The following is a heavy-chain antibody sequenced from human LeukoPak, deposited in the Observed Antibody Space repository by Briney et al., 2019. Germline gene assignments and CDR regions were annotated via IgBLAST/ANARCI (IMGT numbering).Heavy chain of an antibody. CDR1: GFTFSSYA. V-gene: IGHV3-23*01. CDR3: AKADGYYPWDYYYMDV. D-gene: IGHD3-22*01. CDR2: ISGSGGST. J-gene: IGHJ6*03. Sequence: GGSLRLSCAASGFTFSSYAMSWVRQAPGKGLEWVSAISGSGGSTYYADSVKGRFTISRDNSKNTLYLQMNSLRAEDTAVYYCAKADGYYPWDYYYMDVWGKGTTVTVSS.